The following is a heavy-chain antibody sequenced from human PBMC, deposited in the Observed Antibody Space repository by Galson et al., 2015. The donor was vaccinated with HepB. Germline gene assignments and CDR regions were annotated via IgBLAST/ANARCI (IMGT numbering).Heavy chain of an antibody. V-gene: IGHV4-39*01. D-gene: IGHD2-21*01. CDR3: ARHPRLRGVVSG. CDR1: GGSISSSSYY. Sequence: SETLSLTCTVSGGSISSSSYYWGWIRQPPGKGLEWIGSIYYSGSTYYNPSLKSRVTISVDTSKNQFSLKLSSVTAADTAVYYCARHPRLRGVVSGWGQGTLVTVSS. CDR2: IYYSGST. J-gene: IGHJ4*02.